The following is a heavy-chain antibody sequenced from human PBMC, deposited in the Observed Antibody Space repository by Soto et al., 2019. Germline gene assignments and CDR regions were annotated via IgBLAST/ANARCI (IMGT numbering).Heavy chain of an antibody. J-gene: IGHJ4*02. CDR1: GFTFSSYG. CDR3: ARGRASYYDSSGNADY. CDR2: IWYDGSNK. Sequence: QVQLVESGGGVVQPGRSLRLSCAASGFTFSSYGMHWVRQAPGKGLEGVAVIWYDGSNKYYADSVKGRFTISRDNSKNTLYLQMNSLRAEDTAVYYCARGRASYYDSSGNADYWGQGTLVTVSS. D-gene: IGHD3-22*01. V-gene: IGHV3-33*01.